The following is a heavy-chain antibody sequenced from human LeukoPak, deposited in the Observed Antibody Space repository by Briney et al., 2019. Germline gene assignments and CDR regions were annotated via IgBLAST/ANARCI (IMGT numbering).Heavy chain of an antibody. J-gene: IGHJ3*02. Sequence: QAGGSLRLSCAASGLTFSSYAMHWVRQAPGKGLEWVAVISYDGSNKYYADSVKGRFTISRDNSKNALYLQMNSLRAEDTAVYYCARDQGHNWSYDAFDIWGQGTMVTVSS. CDR1: GLTFSSYA. CDR3: ARDQGHNWSYDAFDI. D-gene: IGHD1-20*01. V-gene: IGHV3-30-3*01. CDR2: ISYDGSNK.